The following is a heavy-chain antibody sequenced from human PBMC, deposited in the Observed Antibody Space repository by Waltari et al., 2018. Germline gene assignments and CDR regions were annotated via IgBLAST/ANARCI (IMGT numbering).Heavy chain of an antibody. Sequence: GRQASGQGLEWMGWMNTNRGTTGYSQKFQGRVTMTRDTSINTAYMELSSLRSEDTAVYYCARGRRPYSSTWETFAYWGQGTLVTVSS. CDR2: MNTNRGTT. J-gene: IGHJ4*02. CDR3: ARGRRPYSSTWETFAY. V-gene: IGHV1-8*01. D-gene: IGHD6-13*01.